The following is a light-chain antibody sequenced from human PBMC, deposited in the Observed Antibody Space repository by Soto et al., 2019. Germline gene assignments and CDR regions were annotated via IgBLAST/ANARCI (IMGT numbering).Light chain of an antibody. V-gene: IGKV3-15*01. CDR3: QQYFNWPLTWT. Sequence: EIVLTQSPATLSVSAGGAVTLSCRASQSIRTNVAWYQQIPGQAPRLLVYGASTRATGVPARFSGSGSGIDFTLTISSLQSEDSAFYYCQQYFNWPLTWTFGPGTTVQIK. CDR1: QSIRTN. CDR2: GAS. J-gene: IGKJ1*01.